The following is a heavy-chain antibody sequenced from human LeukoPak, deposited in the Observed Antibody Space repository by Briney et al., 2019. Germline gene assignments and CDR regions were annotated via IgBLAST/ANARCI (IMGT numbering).Heavy chain of an antibody. J-gene: IGHJ4*02. V-gene: IGHV3-7*04. CDR2: IKQDGSEK. CDR3: ARFIYYGSGSSSKILDF. Sequence: GGSLRLSCAASGFTFSDDYMNWIRQAPGKGLEWVANIKQDGSEKYHVDSVKGRFTISRDNAKNSLFLQMNSLRVEDTAVYYCARFIYYGSGSSSKILDFWGQGTLVTVSS. D-gene: IGHD3-10*01. CDR1: GFTFSDDY.